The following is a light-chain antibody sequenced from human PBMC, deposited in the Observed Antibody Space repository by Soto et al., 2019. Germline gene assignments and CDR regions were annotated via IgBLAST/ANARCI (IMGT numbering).Light chain of an antibody. J-gene: IGKJ1*01. CDR1: QSISSW. Sequence: DIQMTQSPSILSASVGDRVTITCRASQSISSWLAWYQQKPGKAPNLLIHKASHLESGVPSRFSGSGSGTDFTLTINRLQPDDFATYYCQHYNSFPWTFGQGTKVDIK. CDR3: QHYNSFPWT. V-gene: IGKV1-5*03. CDR2: KAS.